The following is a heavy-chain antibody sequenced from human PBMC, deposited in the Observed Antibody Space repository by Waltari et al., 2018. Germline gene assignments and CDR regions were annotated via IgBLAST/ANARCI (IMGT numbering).Heavy chain of an antibody. V-gene: IGHV3-72*01. D-gene: IGHD2-21*02. CDR1: GFPFSDPD. CDR2: SRNKAYSYTT. J-gene: IGHJ4*02. Sequence: EVQLVESGGGLVQPGGSLRLSWAASGFPFSDPDMEGVRQAQEKGLEWVGRSRNKAYSYTTEYAASVKGRFTISRDDSSLYLQMNSLKTEDTAIYYCARDLDGDSNLDYWGQGTLVTISS. CDR3: ARDLDGDSNLDY.